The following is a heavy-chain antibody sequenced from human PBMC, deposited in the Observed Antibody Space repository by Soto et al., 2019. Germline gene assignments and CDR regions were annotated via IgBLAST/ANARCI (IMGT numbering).Heavy chain of an antibody. Sequence: GESLRISCKGSGYSFSSYWIGWVRQMPGKGLEWMGIIYPGDSDTRYSPSFQGQVTISADKSISTAYLQWSSLKASDTAMYYCARTSAAGKFYYGMDVRGQGPTVTVSS. CDR3: ARTSAAGKFYYGMDV. D-gene: IGHD6-13*01. J-gene: IGHJ6*02. V-gene: IGHV5-51*01. CDR2: IYPGDSDT. CDR1: GYSFSSYW.